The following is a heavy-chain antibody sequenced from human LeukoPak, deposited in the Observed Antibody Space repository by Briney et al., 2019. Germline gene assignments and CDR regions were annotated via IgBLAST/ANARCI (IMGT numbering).Heavy chain of an antibody. CDR1: GGSISSYY. D-gene: IGHD3-10*01. CDR2: IYYSGSI. CDR3: AKRGPYYYGSGSYYKGAQYYFDS. J-gene: IGHJ4*02. V-gene: IGHV4-59*12. Sequence: PSETLSLTCTVSGGSISSYYWSWIRQPPGKRLEWIGYIYYSGSINYNPSLKSRVTISVDTSKNQFSLKLSSVTAADTAVYYCAKRGPYYYGSGSYYKGAQYYFDSWGQGPLVTVSS.